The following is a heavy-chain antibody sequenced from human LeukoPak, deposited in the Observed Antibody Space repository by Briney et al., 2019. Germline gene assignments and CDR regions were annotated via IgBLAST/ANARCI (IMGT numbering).Heavy chain of an antibody. D-gene: IGHD2-2*02. CDR2: IRDEENSYTT. J-gene: IGHJ4*02. Sequence: PGGSLRLSCAASGFTFSGSAVHWVRQAPGKGLEWVGRIRDEENSYTTHYAASVKGRFTISRDDSKNSLYLQMNSLKTEDTALYYCASIPYAEYWGQGTLVTVSS. V-gene: IGHV3-72*01. CDR1: GFTFSGSA. CDR3: ASIPYAEY.